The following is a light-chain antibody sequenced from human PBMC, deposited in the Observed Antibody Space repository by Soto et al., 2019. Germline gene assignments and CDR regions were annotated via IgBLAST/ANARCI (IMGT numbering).Light chain of an antibody. Sequence: QSVLTQPASVSGSPGQPITISCTGTSSDVGGYNYVSWYQQHPGKAPKLMIYDVSNRPSGVSNRFSGSKSGNTASLTISGLQAEDEADYYCSSYTSSSTYVVFGGGTQLTVL. CDR2: DVS. V-gene: IGLV2-14*01. J-gene: IGLJ2*01. CDR3: SSYTSSSTYVV. CDR1: SSDVGGYNY.